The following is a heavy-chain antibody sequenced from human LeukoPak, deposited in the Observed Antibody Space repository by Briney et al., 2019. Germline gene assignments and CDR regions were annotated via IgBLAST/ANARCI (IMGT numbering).Heavy chain of an antibody. CDR1: GYTFTGYY. D-gene: IGHD4-23*01. CDR3: ATDLRRWSGAFDI. J-gene: IGHJ3*02. V-gene: IGHV1-24*01. CDR2: FDPEDGET. Sequence: ASVKVSCKTSGYTFTGYYMHWVRQAPGQGLEWMGGFDPEDGETIYAQKFQGRVTMTEDTSTDTAYMELSSLRSEDTAVYYCATDLRRWSGAFDIWGQGTMVTVSS.